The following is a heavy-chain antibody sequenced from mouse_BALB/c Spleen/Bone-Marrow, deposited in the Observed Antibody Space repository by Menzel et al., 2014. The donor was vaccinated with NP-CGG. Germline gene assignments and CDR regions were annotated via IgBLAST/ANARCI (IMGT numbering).Heavy chain of an antibody. CDR3: SLYDYDEKSAY. CDR1: GFNIKDYY. Sequence: VQLQQPGAEFVRSGASVKLSCTASGFNIKDYYMHCVKQRPEQGLEWIGWIDPENGDTEYAPKFQGKATMTADTSSNTAYLQLSSLTSEDTAVYYCSLYDYDEKSAYWGQGTLVTVSA. D-gene: IGHD2-4*01. V-gene: IGHV14-4*02. CDR2: IDPENGDT. J-gene: IGHJ3*01.